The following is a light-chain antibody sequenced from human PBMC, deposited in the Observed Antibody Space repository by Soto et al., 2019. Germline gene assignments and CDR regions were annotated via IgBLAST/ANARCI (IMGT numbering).Light chain of an antibody. CDR1: NIGDKS. Sequence: SYELTQPPSVSVALGQTATISCEGNNIGDKSVHWYQERPGQALVLVVYDDSDRPSEIPERVSGSKTGNTATLTITRVEAGDEADYWCQVWDSSSAHVIFGGGTKLTV. CDR3: QVWDSSSAHVI. J-gene: IGLJ2*01. CDR2: DDS. V-gene: IGLV3-21*02.